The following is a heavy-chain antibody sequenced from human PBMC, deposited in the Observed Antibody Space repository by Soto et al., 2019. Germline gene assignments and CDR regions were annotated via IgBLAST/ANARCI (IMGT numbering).Heavy chain of an antibody. CDR1: GGSISRSSW. V-gene: IGHV4-4*02. J-gene: IGHJ5*02. D-gene: IGHD6-19*01. Sequence: QMQLQSSGPGLVRPSGTLSLTCVVSGGSISRSSWWTWVRQPPGQGLEWIGEILHSGSTNYNPSLKSRVSMAVDKSKNQFSMMLSSVTAADTAVYYCAKDGRIEVAGWRGGVNWFDPWCQGTLVTVSS. CDR2: ILHSGST. CDR3: AKDGRIEVAGWRGGVNWFDP.